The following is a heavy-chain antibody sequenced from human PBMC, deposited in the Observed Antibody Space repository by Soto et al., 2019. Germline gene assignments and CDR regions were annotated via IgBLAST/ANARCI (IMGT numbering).Heavy chain of an antibody. V-gene: IGHV5-51*01. J-gene: IGHJ6*02. D-gene: IGHD5-12*01. CDR2: IYPGDSDT. CDR3: ARHGYSSKLYYHYGMDV. CDR1: GNTFTTYW. Sequence: GESLKISCNVSGNTFTTYWIAWVRQMPGKGLEWMGIIYPGDSDTRYSPSFQGQVTISVDKSINTAYLQWSSLKASDTAMYYCARHGYSSKLYYHYGMDVWGQGTSVTVSS.